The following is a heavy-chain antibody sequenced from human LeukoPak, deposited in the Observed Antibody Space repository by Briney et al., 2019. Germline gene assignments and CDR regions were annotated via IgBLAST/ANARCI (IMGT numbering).Heavy chain of an antibody. CDR2: INHSGST. J-gene: IGHJ4*02. D-gene: IGHD3-22*01. CDR3: AYTTTNYYDSAIDY. Sequence: SETLSLTCTVSGVSISSSNSYWGWIRQPPGKGLEWIGEINHSGSTNYNPSLKSRVTISVDTSKNQFSLKLSSVTAADTAVYYCAYTTTNYYDSAIDYWGQGTLVTVSS. V-gene: IGHV4-39*07. CDR1: GVSISSSNSY.